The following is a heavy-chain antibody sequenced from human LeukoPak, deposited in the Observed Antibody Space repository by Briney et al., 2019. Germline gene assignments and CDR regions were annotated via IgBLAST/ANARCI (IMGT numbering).Heavy chain of an antibody. Sequence: PGGSLRLSCAASGFTFDNYWMNWVRQAPGKGLEWVANIEDDGNKKNYVDSVKGRFTISRDNVKNSLYLQVSSLRVEDTAVYYCARGRGIALWGQGTLVTVSS. CDR1: GFTFDNYW. CDR3: ARGRGIAL. J-gene: IGHJ4*02. D-gene: IGHD6-13*01. V-gene: IGHV3-7*01. CDR2: IEDDGNKK.